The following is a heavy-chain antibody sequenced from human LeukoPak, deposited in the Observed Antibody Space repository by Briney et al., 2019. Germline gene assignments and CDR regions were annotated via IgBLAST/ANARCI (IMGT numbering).Heavy chain of an antibody. Sequence: GGSLRLSCAASGFTFSSYAMHWVRQAQGKGLEWVAVISYDGSNKYYADSVKGRFTISRDNSKNTLYLQMNSLRAEDTAVYYCARDHHRQLRFLEWLSPYWFDPWGQGTLVTVSS. CDR3: ARDHHRQLRFLEWLSPYWFDP. V-gene: IGHV3-30*01. CDR2: ISYDGSNK. CDR1: GFTFSSYA. D-gene: IGHD3-3*01. J-gene: IGHJ5*02.